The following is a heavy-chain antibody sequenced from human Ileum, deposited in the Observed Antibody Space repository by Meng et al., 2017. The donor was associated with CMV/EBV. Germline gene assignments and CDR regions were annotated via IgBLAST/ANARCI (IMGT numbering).Heavy chain of an antibody. D-gene: IGHD2-15*01. J-gene: IGHJ4*02. Sequence: QVQLHQWGARLLPPSETLSLTCGVYDESSSSYFWTWIRQPPGKGLEWIGEIFHVGGTSYNPSLEGRATISVDTSKKQFSLKLSSVTAADTAVYYCARGTPQAWELLHYWGQGTLVTVSS. V-gene: IGHV4-34*01. CDR2: IFHVGGT. CDR1: DESSSSYF. CDR3: ARGTPQAWELLHY.